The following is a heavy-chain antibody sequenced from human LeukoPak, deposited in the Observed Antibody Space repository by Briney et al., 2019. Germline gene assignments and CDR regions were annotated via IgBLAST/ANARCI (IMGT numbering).Heavy chain of an antibody. CDR1: GYSISSGYY. V-gene: IGHV4-38-2*02. CDR2: IYHSGST. D-gene: IGHD4/OR15-4a*01. Sequence: SETLSLTCTVSGYSISSGYYWGWIRQPPGKGLEWIGSIYHSGSTYYNPSLKSRVTISVDTSKNQFSLKLSSVTAADTAVYYCARRLTMEGDDYFDYWGQGTLVTVSS. J-gene: IGHJ4*02. CDR3: ARRLTMEGDDYFDY.